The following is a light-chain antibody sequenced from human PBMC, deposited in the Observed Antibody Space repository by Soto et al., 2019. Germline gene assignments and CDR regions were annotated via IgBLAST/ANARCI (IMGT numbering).Light chain of an antibody. J-gene: IGKJ1*01. CDR3: HHYASSPWT. CDR2: ATS. V-gene: IGKV3-20*01. Sequence: EIVLTQSPGTLSLSPGERATLSCRASQSVSGSYLAWYQQKYGQAPRLLIYATSRRATGIPDRFSGSWSGTDLTLTISRLEPEDFAVYYCHHYASSPWTVGQGTTVEIK. CDR1: QSVSGSY.